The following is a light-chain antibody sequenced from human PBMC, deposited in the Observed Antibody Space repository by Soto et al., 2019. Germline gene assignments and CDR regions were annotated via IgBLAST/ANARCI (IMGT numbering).Light chain of an antibody. J-gene: IGKJ1*01. Sequence: IVLTQSPCTLYLSPWERATLSCRGSQIVNSGYLAWYQQRRGQAPRLLIYGASSRATGIPDRFSGSGSGTDLTLTISRLVSEAFAVYYFQKYGNSPWTFGQGTKVDIK. CDR3: QKYGNSPWT. V-gene: IGKV3-20*01. CDR2: GAS. CDR1: QIVNSGY.